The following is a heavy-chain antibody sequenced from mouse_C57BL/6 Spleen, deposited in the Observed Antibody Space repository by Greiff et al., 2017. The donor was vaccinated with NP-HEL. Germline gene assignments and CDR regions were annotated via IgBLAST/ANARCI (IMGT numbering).Heavy chain of an antibody. D-gene: IGHD1-1*01. Sequence: EVQVVESGPGMVKPSQSLSLTCTVTGYSITSGYDWHWIRHFPGNKLEWMGYISYSGSTNYNPSLKSRISITHDTSKNHFFLKLNSVTTEDTATYYCARDGGYYGSSSWFAYWGQGTLVTVSA. V-gene: IGHV3-1*01. CDR2: ISYSGST. CDR1: GYSITSGYD. CDR3: ARDGGYYGSSSWFAY. J-gene: IGHJ3*01.